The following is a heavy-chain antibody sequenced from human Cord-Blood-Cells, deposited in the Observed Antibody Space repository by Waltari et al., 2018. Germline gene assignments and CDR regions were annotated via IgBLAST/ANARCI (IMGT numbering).Heavy chain of an antibody. CDR2: IIPSLGTA. Sequence: QVQLVQSGAEVKKPGSSVKFSCKASGGTFSSYAISWVRQAPGQGLEWMGGIIPSLGTANYAQKCQGRVTITADKSTSTAYMELSSLRSEDTAVYYCARDGVILAYCGGDCYDAFDIWGQGTMVTVSS. D-gene: IGHD2-21*01. J-gene: IGHJ3*02. CDR3: ARDGVILAYCGGDCYDAFDI. CDR1: GGTFSSYA. V-gene: IGHV1-69*06.